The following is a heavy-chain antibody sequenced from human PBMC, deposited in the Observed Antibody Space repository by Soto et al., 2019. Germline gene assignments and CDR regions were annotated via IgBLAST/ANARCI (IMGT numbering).Heavy chain of an antibody. Sequence: QVQLQQWGAGLLKPSETLSLTCAVYGGSFSGYYWSWIRQPPGKGLAWMGEINHSGSTNNNPSLKSRVNISVHKSKNQFSLKLSSVTAADTVVYYCARGKRYFDCLLVRAVRYYFDYWGQGTLVTVSS. CDR2: INHSGST. CDR1: GGSFSGYY. CDR3: ARGKRYFDCLLVRAVRYYFDY. D-gene: IGHD3-9*01. V-gene: IGHV4-34*01. J-gene: IGHJ4*02.